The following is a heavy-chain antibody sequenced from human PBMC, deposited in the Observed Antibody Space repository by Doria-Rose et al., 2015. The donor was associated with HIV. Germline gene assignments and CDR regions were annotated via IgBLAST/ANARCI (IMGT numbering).Heavy chain of an antibody. J-gene: IGHJ4*02. CDR2: IFSDDER. CDR3: ARIKSSRWYHKYYFDF. D-gene: IGHD6-13*01. V-gene: IGHV2-26*01. CDR1: GASLSSPGMG. Sequence: QVTLKESGPVLVKPTETLTLTCTASGASLSSPGMGVSWIRQPPGKALEWLANIFSDDERSYNTSLKSRLTISRGTSKSQVVLTMTDMDPVDTATYYCARIKSSRWYHKYYFDFWGQGTLVIVSA.